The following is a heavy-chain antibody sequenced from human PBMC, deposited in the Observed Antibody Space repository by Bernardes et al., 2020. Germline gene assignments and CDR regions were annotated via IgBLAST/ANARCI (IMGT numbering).Heavy chain of an antibody. CDR3: ARVDNDYAWDGTQRGGANWFDP. CDR1: GYTFTSYG. Sequence: ASVKVSCKASGYTFTSYGISWVRQAPGQGLEWMGWISAYNGNTNYAQKLQGRVTMTTDTSTSTAYMELRSLRSDDTAVYYCARVDNDYAWDGTQRGGANWFDPWGQGTLVTVSS. V-gene: IGHV1-18*01. D-gene: IGHD3-16*01. CDR2: ISAYNGNT. J-gene: IGHJ5*02.